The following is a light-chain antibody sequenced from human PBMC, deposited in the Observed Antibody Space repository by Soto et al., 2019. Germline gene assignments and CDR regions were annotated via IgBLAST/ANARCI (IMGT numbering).Light chain of an antibody. V-gene: IGKV3-15*01. CDR3: QQYNKWPQT. CDR2: GAS. CDR1: QSVSID. J-gene: IGKJ1*01. Sequence: EIVMTQSPATVPVSPGERVTLSCRASQSVSIDLAWYQQKPGQAPRLLIYGASTRATDIPATFTGSGSGTEFTLTISGLQSEDIAVYDCQQYNKWPQTFGQGTKVEIK.